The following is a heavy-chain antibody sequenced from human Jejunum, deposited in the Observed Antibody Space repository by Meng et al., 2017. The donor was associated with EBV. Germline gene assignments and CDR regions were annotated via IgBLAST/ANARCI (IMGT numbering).Heavy chain of an antibody. J-gene: IGHJ4*02. D-gene: IGHD1-26*01. Sequence: QVQLVQSGSELRKPGALVKISCKTSGYTFTNYAVNWVRQAPGQGLEWMAWINTKTGNPAYAQGFTGRFVFSLDMSVTTIYLQISSLEAEDTAIYYCTRAVVGSTSLDYWGQGTLVTVSS. CDR1: GYTFTNYA. CDR3: TRAVVGSTSLDY. V-gene: IGHV7-4-1*02. CDR2: INTKTGNP.